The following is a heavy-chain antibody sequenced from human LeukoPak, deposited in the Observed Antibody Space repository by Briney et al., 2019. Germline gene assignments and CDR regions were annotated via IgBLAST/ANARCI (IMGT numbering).Heavy chain of an antibody. CDR1: GGSFSGYY. D-gene: IGHD3-10*01. CDR3: ARQASYGSGRSCWFDP. V-gene: IGHV4-34*01. CDR2: INHSGST. J-gene: IGHJ5*02. Sequence: KPSETLSLTCAVYGGSFSGYYWSWIRQPPGKGLEWIGEINHSGSTNYNPSLKSRVTISVDTSKNQFSLKLSSVTAADTAVYYCARQASYGSGRSCWFDPWAREPWSPSPQ.